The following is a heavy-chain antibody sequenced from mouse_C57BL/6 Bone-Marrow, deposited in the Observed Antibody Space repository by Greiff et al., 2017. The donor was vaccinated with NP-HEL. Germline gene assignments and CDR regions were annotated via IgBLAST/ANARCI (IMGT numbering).Heavy chain of an antibody. CDR3: ARGNYYGSLYFDY. CDR1: GFSLTSYG. Sequence: QVQLQQSGPGLVQPSQSLSITCIVSGFSLTSYGVHWVRQSPGKGLEWLGVIWSGGSTDYNAAFISRLSISKDNSKSQVFFKMNSLQADDTAIYYCARGNYYGSLYFDYWGQGTTLTVSS. CDR2: IWSGGST. D-gene: IGHD1-1*01. V-gene: IGHV2-2*01. J-gene: IGHJ2*01.